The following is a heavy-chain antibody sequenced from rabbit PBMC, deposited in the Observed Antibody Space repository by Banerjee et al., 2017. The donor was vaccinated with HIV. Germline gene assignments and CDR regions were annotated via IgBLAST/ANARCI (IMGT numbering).Heavy chain of an antibody. CDR3: ARGPYRANL. J-gene: IGHJ4*01. CDR1: GFTISSNYW. CDR2: IYNGDGST. V-gene: IGHV1S45*01. Sequence: LEESGGGLVQPEGSLALTCTASGFTISSNYWMCWVRQAPGKGLEWIACIYNGDGSTYYASWAKGRFTISKTSSTTVTLQMTSLTAADTATYFCARGPYRANLWGQGTLVTVS. D-gene: IGHD1-1*01.